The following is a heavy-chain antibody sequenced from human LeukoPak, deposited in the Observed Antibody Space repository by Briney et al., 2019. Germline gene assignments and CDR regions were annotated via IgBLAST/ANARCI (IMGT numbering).Heavy chain of an antibody. CDR1: GGSISSSNW. J-gene: IGHJ3*02. Sequence: PSGTLSLTCAVSGGSISSSNWWSWVRQPPGKGLEWIGEIYHSGSTNYNPSLKSRVTMSVDTSKNQFSLKLSSVTAADTAVYYCARSAYRNPYDYVWGSYRYIYAFDIWGQGTMVTVSS. D-gene: IGHD3-16*02. CDR3: ARSAYRNPYDYVWGSYRYIYAFDI. V-gene: IGHV4-4*02. CDR2: IYHSGST.